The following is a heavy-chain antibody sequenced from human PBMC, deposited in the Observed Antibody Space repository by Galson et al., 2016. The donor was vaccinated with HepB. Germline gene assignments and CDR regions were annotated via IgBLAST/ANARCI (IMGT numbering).Heavy chain of an antibody. J-gene: IGHJ4*02. CDR1: GFTFTTYW. CDR2: IKQDESEK. V-gene: IGHV3-7*01. Sequence: SLRLSCAASGFTFTTYWISWVRQAPGKGLEWVANIKQDESEKFYVDSVKGRFTVSRDNAKNSLFLQMRGLRTEDTAVYFCATFIEEHSSFESWGQGTQVTVSS. D-gene: IGHD4-11*01. CDR3: ATFIEEHSSFES.